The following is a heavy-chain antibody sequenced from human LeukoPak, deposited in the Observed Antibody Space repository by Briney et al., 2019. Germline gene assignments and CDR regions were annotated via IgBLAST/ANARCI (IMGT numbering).Heavy chain of an antibody. Sequence: ASVKVSCKASGGTFSSYAISWVRQAPGQGLEWMGGIIPIFGTANYAQKFQGRVTITADESTSTAYMELSSLRSEDTAVYYCARGSLSGWFGELLERISAFDIWGQGTMVTVSS. CDR2: IIPIFGTA. CDR1: GGTFSSYA. D-gene: IGHD3-10*01. CDR3: ARGSLSGWFGELLERISAFDI. J-gene: IGHJ3*02. V-gene: IGHV1-69*13.